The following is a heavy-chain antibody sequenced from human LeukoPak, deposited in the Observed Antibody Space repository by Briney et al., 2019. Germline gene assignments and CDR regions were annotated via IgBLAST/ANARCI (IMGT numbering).Heavy chain of an antibody. CDR3: ARQLSEWLLYANWFDP. V-gene: IGHV4-38-2*01. CDR1: GYSISSDYY. CDR2: IYHSGST. J-gene: IGHJ5*02. Sequence: PSETLSLTCAVSGYSISSDYYWGWIRQPPGKGLEWIGSIYHSGSTYYNPSLKSRVTISFDTSKNQFSLKLSSVTAADTALYYCARQLSEWLLYANWFDPWGQGTLVTVSS. D-gene: IGHD3-3*01.